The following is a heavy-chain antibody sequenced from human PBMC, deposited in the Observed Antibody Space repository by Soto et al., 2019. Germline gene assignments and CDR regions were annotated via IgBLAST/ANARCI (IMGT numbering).Heavy chain of an antibody. CDR1: GFSFSSHG. CDR2: ISYDGGNK. J-gene: IGHJ1*01. V-gene: IGHV3-30*03. D-gene: IGHD2-8*02. Sequence: QVQLVESGGDVVQPGRSLTLSCLASGFSFSSHGMHWIRQAPGKGLEWLAVISYDGGNKIYADSVRDRFTISRDNSKNRVFLQINSLRPEDTAVYCCARDPPGDAYWAGFQCWGQGTLVIVSS. CDR3: ARDPPGDAYWAGFQC.